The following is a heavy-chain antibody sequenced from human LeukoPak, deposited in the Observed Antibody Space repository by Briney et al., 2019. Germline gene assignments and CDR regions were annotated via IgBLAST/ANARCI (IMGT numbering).Heavy chain of an antibody. D-gene: IGHD6-13*01. V-gene: IGHV1-18*01. CDR1: GYTFTSFG. CDR3: ARVIAAAPDY. J-gene: IGHJ4*02. CDR2: INAYTGNT. Sequence: ASVKVSCKASGYTFTSFGISSVRQAPGQGLEWVGWINAYTGNTNYAQKLQGRVTMTTGTSTSTAYMELRSLRSDDTAVYYCARVIAAAPDYWGQGTLVTVSS.